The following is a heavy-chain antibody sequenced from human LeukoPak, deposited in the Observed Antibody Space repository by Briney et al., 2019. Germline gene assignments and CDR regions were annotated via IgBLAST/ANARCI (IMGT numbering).Heavy chain of an antibody. CDR2: INHSGST. CDR1: GGSFSGYY. CDR3: ARWGVHRWCTNGVCRARTFDI. Sequence: SETLSLTCAVYGGSFSGYYWSWIRQPPGKGLEWIGEINHSGSTNYNPSLKSRVTISVDTSKNQFSLKLSSVTAADTAVYYCARWGVHRWCTNGVCRARTFDIWGQGTMVTVSS. D-gene: IGHD2-8*01. V-gene: IGHV4-34*01. J-gene: IGHJ3*02.